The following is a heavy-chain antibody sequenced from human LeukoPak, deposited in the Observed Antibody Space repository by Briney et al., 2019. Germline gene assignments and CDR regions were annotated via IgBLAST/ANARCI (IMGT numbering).Heavy chain of an antibody. CDR3: AREYEYSSPFDY. J-gene: IGHJ4*02. Sequence: SETLSLTCAVYGGSFSGYYWSWIRQPPGKGLEWIGEINHSGSTNYNPSLKSRVTISVDTSKNQFSLKLSSVTAADTAVYYCAREYEYSSPFDYWGQGTLVTVSS. CDR1: GGSFSGYY. D-gene: IGHD6-6*01. CDR2: INHSGST. V-gene: IGHV4-34*01.